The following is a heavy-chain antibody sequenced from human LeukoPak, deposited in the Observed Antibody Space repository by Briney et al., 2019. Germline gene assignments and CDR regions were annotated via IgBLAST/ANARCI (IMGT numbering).Heavy chain of an antibody. Sequence: PGGSLRLSCAASGFTFSSYDMNWVRQAPGKGLEWVSAISGSGGSTYYADSVKGRFTISRDNSKNTLYLQMNSLRAEDTAVYYCAKRPTYYYDSSGYVDYWGQGTLVTVSS. V-gene: IGHV3-23*01. CDR1: GFTFSSYD. CDR3: AKRPTYYYDSSGYVDY. D-gene: IGHD3-22*01. J-gene: IGHJ4*02. CDR2: ISGSGGST.